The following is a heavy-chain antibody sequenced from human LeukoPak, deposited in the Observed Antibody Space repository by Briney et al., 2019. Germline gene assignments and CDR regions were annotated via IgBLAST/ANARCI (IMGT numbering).Heavy chain of an antibody. D-gene: IGHD3-22*01. CDR2: MNPNSGNT. Sequence: ASVKVSCKASGYTFTSYDINWVRQATGQGLEWMGWMNPNSGNTGYAQKFQGRVTMTRNTSISTAYMELSSLRSEDTAVYYCARGTYVQYYDDTSGYPFDYWGQGTLVSVSS. CDR3: ARGTYVQYYDDTSGYPFDY. J-gene: IGHJ4*02. V-gene: IGHV1-8*01. CDR1: GYTFTSYD.